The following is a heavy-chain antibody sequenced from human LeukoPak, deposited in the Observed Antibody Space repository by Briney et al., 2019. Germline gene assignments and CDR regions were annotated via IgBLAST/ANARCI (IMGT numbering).Heavy chain of an antibody. Sequence: GSLRLSCAASGFTFSSYGMSWVRQAPGKGLEWVSGISGSGSDGSTYYADSVKGRFTISRDNSKNTLYLQMNSLRAEDTAVYYCAKYSHDSSGSYDYWGQGTLVTVSS. V-gene: IGHV3-23*01. CDR3: AKYSHDSSGSYDY. J-gene: IGHJ4*02. CDR2: ISGSGSDGST. CDR1: GFTFSSYG. D-gene: IGHD3-22*01.